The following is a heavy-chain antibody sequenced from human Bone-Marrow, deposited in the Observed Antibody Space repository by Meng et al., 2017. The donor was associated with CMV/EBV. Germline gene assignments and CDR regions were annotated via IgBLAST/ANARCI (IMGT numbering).Heavy chain of an antibody. CDR3: AREPITLNYYDSSVTFDY. V-gene: IGHV3-21*04. J-gene: IGHJ4*02. D-gene: IGHD3-22*01. Sequence: GESLKISCAASGFTFSSYSMNWVRQAPGKGLEWVSSISSSSYIYYADSVKGRFTISRDNAKNSLYLQMNSLRAEDTAVYYCAREPITLNYYDSSVTFDYWGQGTLVTVSS. CDR1: GFTFSSYS. CDR2: ISSSSYI.